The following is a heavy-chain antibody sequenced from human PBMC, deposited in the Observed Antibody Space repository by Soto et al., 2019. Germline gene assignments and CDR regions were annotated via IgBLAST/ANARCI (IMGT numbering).Heavy chain of an antibody. V-gene: IGHV3-33*01. Sequence: SLRLSCAASGFTFSSYGMHWVRQAPGKGLEWVAVIWYDGSKKYYADSVEGRFTISGDKSKNTLYLQMTSLRAEDTAVHYCATDTQQLVRSYYYRIDVWGQGTTVTVSS. D-gene: IGHD6-13*01. J-gene: IGHJ6*02. CDR2: IWYDGSKK. CDR1: GFTFSSYG. CDR3: ATDTQQLVRSYYYRIDV.